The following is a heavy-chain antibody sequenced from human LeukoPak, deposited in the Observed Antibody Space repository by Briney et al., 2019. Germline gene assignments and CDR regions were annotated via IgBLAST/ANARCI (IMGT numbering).Heavy chain of an antibody. J-gene: IGHJ4*02. Sequence: ASVEVSCKASGYPFSRYAIHWVRQAPGLRVVWMAWISAGNGNTKYSQNFQGRVTLISNTSATTAFMEPSSLRSEDAAVYYCARDSGSGNNDYWGEGTLVTVSS. CDR2: ISAGNGNT. CDR3: ARDSGSGNNDY. D-gene: IGHD1-26*01. CDR1: GYPFSRYA. V-gene: IGHV1-3*01.